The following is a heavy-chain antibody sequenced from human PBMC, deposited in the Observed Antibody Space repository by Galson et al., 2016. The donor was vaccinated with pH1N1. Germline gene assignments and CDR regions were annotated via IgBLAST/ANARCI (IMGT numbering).Heavy chain of an antibody. CDR2: TCYRSKWYN. D-gene: IGHD3-22*01. CDR3: ARSEYYYDSSGYRHDTFDI. CDR1: GDSVSSNSAA. J-gene: IGHJ3*02. Sequence: CAISGDSVSSNSAAWNWIRQSPSRGLEWLGRTCYRSKWYNDYGVSVKSRITINPETSKNQFSLQLNSVTPEDTAVYYCARSEYYYDSSGYRHDTFDIWGQGTTVTVSS. V-gene: IGHV6-1*01.